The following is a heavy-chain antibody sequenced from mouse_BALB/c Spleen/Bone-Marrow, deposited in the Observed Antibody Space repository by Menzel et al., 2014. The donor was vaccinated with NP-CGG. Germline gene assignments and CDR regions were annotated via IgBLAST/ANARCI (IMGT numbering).Heavy chain of an antibody. CDR2: IRNKANGYTT. CDR1: GFTFTNYF. Sequence: EVQRVESGGGLVQPGGSLRLSCTTSGFTFTNYFMTWVRQPPGKALEWLGFIRNKANGYTTEYNPSVKGRFTISRDNSQGIFYLQMNTLRAEDSAIYYCARDYNGYFDSWGQGTTLTVSS. J-gene: IGHJ2*01. D-gene: IGHD6-1*01. V-gene: IGHV7-3*02. CDR3: ARDYNGYFDS.